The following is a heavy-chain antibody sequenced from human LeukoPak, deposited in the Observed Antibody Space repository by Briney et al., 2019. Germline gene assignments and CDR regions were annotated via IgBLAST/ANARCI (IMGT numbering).Heavy chain of an antibody. CDR3: AKELLGYCSSTSCMGLDY. J-gene: IGHJ4*02. V-gene: IGHV3-30*02. CDR1: GFTFSSYG. CDR2: IRYDGSNK. D-gene: IGHD2-2*01. Sequence: AGGSLRLSCAASGFTFSSYGMHWVRQAPGKGLEWVAFIRYDGSNKYYADSVKGRFTISRDNSKNTLYLQMNSLRAEDTAVYYCAKELLGYCSSTSCMGLDYWGQGTLVTVSS.